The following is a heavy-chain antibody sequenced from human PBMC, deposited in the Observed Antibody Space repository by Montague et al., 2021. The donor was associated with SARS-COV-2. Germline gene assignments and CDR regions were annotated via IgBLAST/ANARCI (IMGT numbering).Heavy chain of an antibody. J-gene: IGHJ6*02. D-gene: IGHD1-1*01. Sequence: DYAVSVRGRVTINPDTSKNQFSLQLNSVTPEDTAIYYCKSGREENYNVMDVWGQGTTVTVSS. V-gene: IGHV6-1*01. CDR3: KSGREENYNVMDV.